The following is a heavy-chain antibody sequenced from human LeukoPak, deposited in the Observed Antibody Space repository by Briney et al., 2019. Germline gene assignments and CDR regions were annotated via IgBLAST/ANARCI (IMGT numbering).Heavy chain of an antibody. CDR3: ARDSSMYYYYYMDV. Sequence: SQTLSLTCTVSGGSISSGSYYWSWIRQAAGKGLEWIGRIYTSGSTNYDPSLKSRVTISVDTSKNKFSLKLSSVTAADTAVYYCARDSSMYYYYYMDVWGKGTTVTVSS. V-gene: IGHV4-61*02. CDR1: GGSISSGSYY. J-gene: IGHJ6*03. CDR2: IYTSGST.